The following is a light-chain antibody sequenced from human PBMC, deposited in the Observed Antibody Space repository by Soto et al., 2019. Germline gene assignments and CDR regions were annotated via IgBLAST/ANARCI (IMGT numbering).Light chain of an antibody. J-gene: IGKJ2*01. CDR1: QSLAYSDGNTY. V-gene: IGKV2-30*01. CDR2: KVS. CDR3: MQGTHWPPYT. Sequence: EVVMTQSPLSLPVTLGQPASISCRSSQSLAYSDGNTYLNWFQQRPGQSPRRLIYKVSNRDSGVPDRFSGSGSVTDFTLKISRVEAEDVGVYYCMQGTHWPPYTFGQGTKLEIK.